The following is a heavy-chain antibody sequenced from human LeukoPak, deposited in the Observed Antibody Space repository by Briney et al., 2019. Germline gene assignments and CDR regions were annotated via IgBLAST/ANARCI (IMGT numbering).Heavy chain of an antibody. CDR3: AKDSPTIRSSSWLHYFDN. CDR2: IIPIFGTA. V-gene: IGHV1-69*06. Sequence: SVKVSCKASGGTFSSYAISWVRQAPGQGLEWMGGIIPIFGTANYAQKFQGRVTITADKSTSTAYMELSSLRSEDTAVYYCAKDSPTIRSSSWLHYFDNWGQGTLVTVSS. J-gene: IGHJ4*02. CDR1: GGTFSSYA. D-gene: IGHD6-13*01.